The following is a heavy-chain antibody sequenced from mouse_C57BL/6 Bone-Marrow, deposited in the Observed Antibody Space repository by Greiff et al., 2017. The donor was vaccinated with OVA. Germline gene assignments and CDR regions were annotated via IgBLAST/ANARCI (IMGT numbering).Heavy chain of an antibody. CDR3: ARFHYGPYYFDY. Sequence: VQLQQSGPGLVKPSQSLSLTCSVTGYSITSGYYWNWIRQFPGNKLEWMGYISYDGSNNYNPSLKNRISITRDTSKNQFFLKLNSVTTEDTATYYCARFHYGPYYFDYWGQGTTLTVSS. V-gene: IGHV3-6*01. CDR2: ISYDGSN. D-gene: IGHD1-1*01. CDR1: GYSITSGYY. J-gene: IGHJ2*01.